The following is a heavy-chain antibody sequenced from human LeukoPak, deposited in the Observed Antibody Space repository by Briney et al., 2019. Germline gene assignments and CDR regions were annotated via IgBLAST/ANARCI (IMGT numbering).Heavy chain of an antibody. CDR1: RFSVSNDY. CDR2: IHTDGTT. D-gene: IGHD6-6*01. V-gene: IGHV3-53*01. CDR3: ARDRPWGGLNGFDY. Sequence: GGSLRLSCAASRFSVSNDYMSWVRQAPGKGLEWVSVIHTDGTTYYADSVKGRFTISRDNYRNALILYMDRLGAEDTAIYYCARDRPWGGLNGFDYWGQGTLVTVSS. J-gene: IGHJ4*02.